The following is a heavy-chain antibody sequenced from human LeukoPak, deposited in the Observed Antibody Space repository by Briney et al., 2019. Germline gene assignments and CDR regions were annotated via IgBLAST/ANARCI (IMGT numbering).Heavy chain of an antibody. Sequence: PGGSLKLSCAASGFTLSTYTMHWLRQAPGKGLEWVSIITYGGGNKYYADSVKGRFAISRDNSKNTLYLQMNSLRPEDTAMYYCARVRGDYDFWSDYYRSLSRYDEVYWSQGTLVSVSS. J-gene: IGHJ4*02. D-gene: IGHD3-3*01. CDR1: GFTLSTYT. V-gene: IGHV3-30*09. CDR2: ITYGGGNK. CDR3: ARVRGDYDFWSDYYRSLSRYDEVY.